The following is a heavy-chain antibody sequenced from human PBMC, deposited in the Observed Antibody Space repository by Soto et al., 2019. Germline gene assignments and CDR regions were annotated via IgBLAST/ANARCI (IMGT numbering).Heavy chain of an antibody. CDR3: AKEGLIAARVDYYYGIDV. CDR2: ISWDGGST. D-gene: IGHD6-6*01. Sequence: GGSLRLSCAASGFTFDDYTMHWVRQAPGKGLEWVSLISWDGGSTYYADSVKGRFTISRDNSKNSLYLQMNSLRTEDTALYYCAKEGLIAARVDYYYGIDVWGQGTTVTVSS. CDR1: GFTFDDYT. V-gene: IGHV3-43*01. J-gene: IGHJ6*02.